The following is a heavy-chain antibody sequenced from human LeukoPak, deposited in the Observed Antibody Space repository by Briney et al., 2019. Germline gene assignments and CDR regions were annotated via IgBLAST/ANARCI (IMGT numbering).Heavy chain of an antibody. D-gene: IGHD2-8*02. J-gene: IGHJ6*03. V-gene: IGHV1-18*01. CDR3: AREGGGLYYFYYYYMDV. Sequence: TSVKVSCKASGYTFTSYGISWVRQAPGQGLEWMGWISAYNGNTNYAQKLQGRVTMTTDTSTSTAYMELRSLRSDDTAVYYCAREGGGLYYFYYYYMDVWGKGTTVTVSS. CDR2: ISAYNGNT. CDR1: GYTFTSYG.